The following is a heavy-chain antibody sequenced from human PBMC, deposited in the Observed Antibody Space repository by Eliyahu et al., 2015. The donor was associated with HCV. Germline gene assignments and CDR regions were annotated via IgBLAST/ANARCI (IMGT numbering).Heavy chain of an antibody. CDR1: GGTFSSYT. CDR2: IIPFFGTA. CDR3: AREGFRDTAMVTPFDY. D-gene: IGHD5-18*01. Sequence: QVQLVQSGAEVKKPGSSVKVSCKASGGTFSSYTISWVRQAPGQGLEWMGGIIPFFGTANYAQKFKGRVTITADESTSTAYMELSSLRSEDTAVYYCAREGFRDTAMVTPFDYWGQGTLVTVSS. J-gene: IGHJ4*02. V-gene: IGHV1-69*01.